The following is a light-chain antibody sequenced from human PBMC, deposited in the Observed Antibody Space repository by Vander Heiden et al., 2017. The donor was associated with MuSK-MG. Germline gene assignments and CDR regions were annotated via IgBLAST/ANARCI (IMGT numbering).Light chain of an antibody. Sequence: DIVMTQSPASLAVSLGERAPINSKSSQSVLYSSNNKNYLGWYQQKPGQPPKLLIYWASTREYGVPERFSGSGSGTGFTLTISSLQAEDVAVYYWQQDDSTHTFGQGTQMEIK. V-gene: IGKV4-1*01. CDR1: QSVLYSSNNKNY. CDR3: QQDDSTHT. CDR2: WAS. J-gene: IGKJ5*01.